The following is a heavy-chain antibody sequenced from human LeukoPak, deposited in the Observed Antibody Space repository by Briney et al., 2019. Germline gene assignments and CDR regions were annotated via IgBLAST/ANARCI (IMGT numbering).Heavy chain of an antibody. CDR3: ANLRFLEWSPPPDLDY. V-gene: IGHV3-30-3*01. Sequence: PGRSLGLSCAASGFTFSSYAMHWVRQAPGKGLEWVAVISYDGSNKYYADSVKGRFTISRDNSKNTLYLQMNSLRAEDTAVYYCANLRFLEWSPPPDLDYWGQGTLVTVSS. D-gene: IGHD3-3*01. J-gene: IGHJ4*02. CDR1: GFTFSSYA. CDR2: ISYDGSNK.